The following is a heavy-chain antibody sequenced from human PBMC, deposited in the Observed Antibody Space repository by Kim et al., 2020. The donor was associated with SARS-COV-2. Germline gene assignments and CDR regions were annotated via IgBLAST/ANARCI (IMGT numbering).Heavy chain of an antibody. Sequence: GGSLRLSCAASGFTFSDYYMSWIRQAPGKGLEWVSYISSSSSYTNYADSVKGRFTISRDNAKNSLYLQMNSLRAEDTAVYYCARSNVVVTAMDYYYGMDVWGQGTTVTVSS. CDR1: GFTFSDYY. V-gene: IGHV3-11*06. D-gene: IGHD2-21*02. CDR2: ISSSSSYT. J-gene: IGHJ6*02. CDR3: ARSNVVVTAMDYYYGMDV.